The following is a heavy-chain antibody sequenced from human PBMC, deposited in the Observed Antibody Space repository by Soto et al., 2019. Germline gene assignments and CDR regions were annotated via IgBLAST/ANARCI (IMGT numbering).Heavy chain of an antibody. CDR1: GGSISSGGYS. V-gene: IGHV4-30-2*01. Sequence: SETLSLTCAVSGGSISSGGYSWSWIRQPPGKGLEWIGYIYHSGSTHYNPSLKSRVTISVDRSKNQFSLKLSSVTAADTAVYYCARASFGLGYSNWFDPWGQGTLVTVSS. CDR3: ARASFGLGYSNWFDP. D-gene: IGHD3-10*01. J-gene: IGHJ5*02. CDR2: IYHSGST.